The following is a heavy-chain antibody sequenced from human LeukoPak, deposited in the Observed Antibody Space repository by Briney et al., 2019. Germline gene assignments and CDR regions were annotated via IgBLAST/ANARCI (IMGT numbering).Heavy chain of an antibody. D-gene: IGHD3-9*01. J-gene: IGHJ4*02. CDR1: GGSISKYY. CDR2: IYYSGST. Sequence: SETLSLTCSVSGGSISKYYWSWIRQPPGKGLEWIGYIYYSGSTNYNPSLKSRVAISVDTSKNQFSLKLSSVTAADTAVYYCARRAGKVYDILTGYYPLYSFDYWGQGTLVTVSS. CDR3: ARRAGKVYDILTGYYPLYSFDY. V-gene: IGHV4-59*12.